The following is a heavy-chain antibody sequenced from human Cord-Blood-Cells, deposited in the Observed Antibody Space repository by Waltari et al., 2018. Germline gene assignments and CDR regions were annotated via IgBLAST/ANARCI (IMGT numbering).Heavy chain of an antibody. J-gene: IGHJ4*02. V-gene: IGHV3-21*01. CDR1: GFTFSSYS. CDR2: ISSSIRYM. D-gene: IGHD3-22*01. CDR3: ARSPYDSSGYYYYFDY. Sequence: EVQLVESGGGLVKPGGSLRLSCAASGFTFSSYSMNWVRQAPGKGLEWVSSISSSIRYMYYAESMKGRCTSSRDNAKNSLYLQMNSLRAEDTAVYYCARSPYDSSGYYYYFDYWGQGTLVTVSS.